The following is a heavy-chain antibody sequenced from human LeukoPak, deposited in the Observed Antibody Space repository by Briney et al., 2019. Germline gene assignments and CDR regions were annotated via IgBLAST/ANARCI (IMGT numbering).Heavy chain of an antibody. Sequence: SETLSLTCTVSGGSISSYYWSWIRQPPGKGLEWIGYIYYSGSTNYNPSLKSRVTISVDTSKNQLSLKLSSVTAADTAVYYCARHVGYFDAFDIWGQGTMVTVSS. CDR3: ARHVGYFDAFDI. J-gene: IGHJ3*02. D-gene: IGHD5-12*01. CDR2: IYYSGST. CDR1: GGSISSYY. V-gene: IGHV4-59*08.